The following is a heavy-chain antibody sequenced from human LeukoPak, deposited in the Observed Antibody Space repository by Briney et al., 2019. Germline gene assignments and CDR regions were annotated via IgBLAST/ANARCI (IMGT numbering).Heavy chain of an antibody. J-gene: IGHJ1*01. Sequence: GGSLRLSCAASGFTFSSYEMNWVRQAPGKGLEWVSYISSSGSTIYYADSVKGRFTISRDNAKNSLYLQMNSLRAEDTAVYYCARVDSSSWYMGRYDEYFQHWGQGTLVTVSS. CDR2: ISSSGSTI. CDR3: ARVDSSSWYMGRYDEYFQH. CDR1: GFTFSSYE. D-gene: IGHD6-13*01. V-gene: IGHV3-48*03.